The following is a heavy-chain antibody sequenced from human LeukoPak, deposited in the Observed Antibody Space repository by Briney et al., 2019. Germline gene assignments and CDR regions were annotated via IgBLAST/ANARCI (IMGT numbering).Heavy chain of an antibody. CDR3: AELGITMIGGV. D-gene: IGHD3-10*02. V-gene: IGHV3-21*01. Sequence: AGGSLRLSCAASGFTFSSYNMNWVRQAPGKGLEWVSSISSSSYIYYADSVKGRFTISRDNAKNSLYLQMISLRAEDTAVYYCAELGITMIGGVWGKGTTVTISS. CDR1: GFTFSSYN. J-gene: IGHJ6*04. CDR2: ISSSSYI.